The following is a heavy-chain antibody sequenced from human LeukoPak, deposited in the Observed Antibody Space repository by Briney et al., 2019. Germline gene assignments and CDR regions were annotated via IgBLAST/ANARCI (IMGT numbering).Heavy chain of an antibody. Sequence: SETLSLSCSVSGDSIATYYWSWIRQPPGKGLEWIGYISYSGSPYYNPSLKSRVTMSVDTSKNQFSLKLSSVTAADTAVYYCARRKGCSGGSCYGDTFDYWGQGTLVTVSS. CDR2: ISYSGSP. J-gene: IGHJ4*02. CDR1: GDSIATYY. D-gene: IGHD2-15*01. CDR3: ARRKGCSGGSCYGDTFDY. V-gene: IGHV4-59*08.